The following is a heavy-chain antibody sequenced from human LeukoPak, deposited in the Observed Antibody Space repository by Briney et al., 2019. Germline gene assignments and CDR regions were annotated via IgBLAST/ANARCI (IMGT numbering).Heavy chain of an antibody. Sequence: GGSLRLSCAASGFTFSNYNMNCVRQAPGKGLEWVSSISSGSSYLYYADSMKGRFTICRDNAKNSLYLQMNSLRAEDTAVYYCAFLRRGAFDYWGQGTLVTVSS. J-gene: IGHJ4*02. CDR2: ISSGSSYL. V-gene: IGHV3-21*01. CDR1: GFTFSNYN. CDR3: AFLRRGAFDY. D-gene: IGHD3-16*01.